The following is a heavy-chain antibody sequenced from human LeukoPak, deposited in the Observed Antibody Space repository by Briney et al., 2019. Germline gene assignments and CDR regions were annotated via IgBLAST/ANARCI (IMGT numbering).Heavy chain of an antibody. CDR3: AKNRRSSSFYYFDY. CDR1: GFSFSSHA. J-gene: IGHJ4*02. Sequence: PGGSLRLSCAASGFSFSSHAMNWVRQAPGKGLEWVSSLSESGETTDYADSVKGRFTISRDNSRNTLYLQVNSLRAEDTAVYYCAKNRRSSSFYYFDYWGQGTLVTVSS. D-gene: IGHD3-3*02. V-gene: IGHV3-23*01. CDR2: LSESGETT.